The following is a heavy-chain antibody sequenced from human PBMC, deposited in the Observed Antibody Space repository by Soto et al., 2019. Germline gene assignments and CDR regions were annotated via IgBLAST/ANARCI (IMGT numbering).Heavy chain of an antibody. D-gene: IGHD5-12*01. CDR3: TRGYAENWHTPHF. CDR1: GGSFNGFY. V-gene: IGHV4-34*06. J-gene: IGHJ1*01. Sequence: QVQVQQWGAGLVKPSETLSLTCAVDGGSFNGFYWSWIRQPPGKGLEWIGEINHIGITHYNPSVKSRVSISVDTSENKLSLKLDSVTAADTAVYYCTRGYAENWHTPHFGGDGTLVTVSS. CDR2: INHIGIT.